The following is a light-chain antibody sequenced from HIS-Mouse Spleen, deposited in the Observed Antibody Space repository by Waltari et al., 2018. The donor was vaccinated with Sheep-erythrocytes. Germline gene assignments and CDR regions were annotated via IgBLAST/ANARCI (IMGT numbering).Light chain of an antibody. V-gene: IGLV3-1*01. CDR1: KLGDKY. Sequence: SYELTQPPSVSVYPGQTASIPCSGDKLGDKYACWYQQKPGQSPVLVIYQDSKRPSGIPERFSGSNSGNTATLTISGTQAMDEADYYCQAWDSSTEVFGGGTKLTVL. J-gene: IGLJ2*01. CDR3: QAWDSSTEV. CDR2: QDS.